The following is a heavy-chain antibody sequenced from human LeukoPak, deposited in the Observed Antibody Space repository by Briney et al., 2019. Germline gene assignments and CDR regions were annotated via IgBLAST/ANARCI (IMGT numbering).Heavy chain of an antibody. CDR3: ARERSSSRPPFHY. V-gene: IGHV1-69*04. J-gene: IGHJ4*02. CDR1: GGTFSSYA. CDR2: IIPILGLA. Sequence: PSVKVSCKASGGTFSSYAFSWVRQAPGQGLEWLGRIIPILGLADYAQKFQGRVTITADKSTSTAYMEVSSLRSPDTAVYYCARERSSSRPPFHYWGQGTVVTVSS. D-gene: IGHD6-19*01.